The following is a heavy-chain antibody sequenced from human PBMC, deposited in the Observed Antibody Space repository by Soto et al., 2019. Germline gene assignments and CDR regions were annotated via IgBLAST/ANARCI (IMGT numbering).Heavy chain of an antibody. CDR1: GGSFSGYY. CDR3: ARGRYNRVTMVVNWFDP. J-gene: IGHJ5*02. CDR2: INHSGST. Sequence: SETLSLTCAVYGGSFSGYYWSWIRQPPGKGLEWIGEINHSGSTNYNPSLKSRVTISVDTSKNQFSLKLSSVTAADTAVYYCARGRYNRVTMVVNWFDPWGQGTRVTVSS. V-gene: IGHV4-34*01. D-gene: IGHD3-10*01.